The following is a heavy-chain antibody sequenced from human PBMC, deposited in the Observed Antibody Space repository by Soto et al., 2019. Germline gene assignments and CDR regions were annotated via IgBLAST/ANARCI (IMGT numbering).Heavy chain of an antibody. J-gene: IGHJ6*03. V-gene: IGHV1-8*01. Sequence: GASVKVSCKASGYTFTSYDMNWVRQATGQGLEWMGWMNPNSGNTGYAQKFQGRVTMTRNTSISTAYMELSSLRSEDTAVYYCARGPGGSGRFYYYYYMDVWGKGTTVTVSS. CDR1: GYTFTSYD. D-gene: IGHD3-10*01. CDR2: MNPNSGNT. CDR3: ARGPGGSGRFYYYYYMDV.